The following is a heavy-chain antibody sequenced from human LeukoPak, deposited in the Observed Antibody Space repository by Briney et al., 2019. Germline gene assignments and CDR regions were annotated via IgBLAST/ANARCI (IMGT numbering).Heavy chain of an antibody. D-gene: IGHD4-23*01. Sequence: PGGSLRLSCAASGFTFSEYTMHWVRQAPGKGLEWVASISYDGSKKHYADSVSGRFTISRDNSKNTLHLQMSGLRTEVTAVYYCARGDGGSQAWFDPWGQGTPVIVSS. V-gene: IGHV3-30*04. CDR2: ISYDGSKK. CDR1: GFTFSEYT. J-gene: IGHJ5*02. CDR3: ARGDGGSQAWFDP.